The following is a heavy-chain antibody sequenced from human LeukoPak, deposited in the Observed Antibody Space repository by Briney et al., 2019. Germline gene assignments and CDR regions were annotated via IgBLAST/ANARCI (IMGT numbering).Heavy chain of an antibody. V-gene: IGHV4-59*08. Sequence: SETLPLTLPVSLGSISSYYWSWIRQPPGKELEWIGYIYYSGSTNYNPSLQSQVTISVDTSKNQFSLKLSSVTAADTAVYYCARHSPGGMVRGVGYDYWGQGTLVTVSS. CDR2: IYYSGST. CDR1: LGSISSYY. CDR3: ARHSPGGMVRGVGYDY. D-gene: IGHD3-10*01. J-gene: IGHJ4*02.